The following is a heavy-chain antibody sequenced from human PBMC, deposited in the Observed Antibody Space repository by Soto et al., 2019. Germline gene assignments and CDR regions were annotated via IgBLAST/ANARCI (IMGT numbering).Heavy chain of an antibody. J-gene: IGHJ4*02. CDR2: ITGSGGST. Sequence: GGSLRLSCAASGFTFTIYAMSWIRQAPGKGLEWVSAITGSGGSTYYADSVKGRFTISRDNSKNTLYLQMNSLRAEDTAVYYCAKARGAMVRGAAFYFDYWGQGTLVTVSS. CDR1: GFTFTIYA. D-gene: IGHD3-10*01. V-gene: IGHV3-23*01. CDR3: AKARGAMVRGAAFYFDY.